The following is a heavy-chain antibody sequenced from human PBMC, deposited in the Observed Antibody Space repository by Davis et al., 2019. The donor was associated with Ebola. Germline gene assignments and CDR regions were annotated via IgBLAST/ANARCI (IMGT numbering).Heavy chain of an antibody. V-gene: IGHV4-34*01. Sequence: MPSETLSLTCAVYGGSFSGYYWSWIRQTPGKGLEWIGEINHSGSTNYNPSLKSRVTISVDTSKNQFSLKLSSVTAADTAVYYCARLDSSGSKGLDYWGQGTLVTVSS. J-gene: IGHJ4*02. CDR2: INHSGST. CDR1: GGSFSGYY. D-gene: IGHD3-22*01. CDR3: ARLDSSGSKGLDY.